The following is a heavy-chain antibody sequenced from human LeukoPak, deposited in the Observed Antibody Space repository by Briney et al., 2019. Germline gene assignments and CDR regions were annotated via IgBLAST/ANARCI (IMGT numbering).Heavy chain of an antibody. CDR2: ISSSGTYI. D-gene: IGHD1-26*01. Sequence: GGSLRLSCAASGFTFSAYSINWVRQAPGRGLEWVPSISSSGTYIYYADSVKGRFTISRDNAKNSLSLQMNSLRAEDTAVYYCARDFRYSGSYHHWFDPWGQGTLVTVSS. CDR1: GFTFSAYS. CDR3: ARDFRYSGSYHHWFDP. J-gene: IGHJ5*02. V-gene: IGHV3-21*01.